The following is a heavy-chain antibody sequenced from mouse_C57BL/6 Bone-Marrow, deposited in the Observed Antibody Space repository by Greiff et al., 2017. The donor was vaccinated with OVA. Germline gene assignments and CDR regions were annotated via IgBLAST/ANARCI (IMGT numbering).Heavy chain of an antibody. D-gene: IGHD1-1*01. Sequence: EVKLVESGEGLVKPGGSLKLSCAASGFTFSSYAMSWVRQTPETRLEWVAYISSGGDYIYYADTVKGRFTISRDNARNTLYLQMSSLKSEDTAMYYCTRDYYGSSPYAMDYWGQGTSVTVSS. V-gene: IGHV5-9-1*02. CDR3: TRDYYGSSPYAMDY. CDR2: ISSGGDYI. J-gene: IGHJ4*01. CDR1: GFTFSSYA.